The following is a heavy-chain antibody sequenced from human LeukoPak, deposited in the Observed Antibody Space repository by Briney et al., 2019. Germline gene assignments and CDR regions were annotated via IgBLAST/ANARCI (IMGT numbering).Heavy chain of an antibody. V-gene: IGHV4-4*02. CDR2: IYHSGST. CDR1: GFTVSSNY. J-gene: IGHJ4*02. Sequence: GSLRLSCAASGFTVSSNYMNWVRQPPGKGLEWIGEIYHSGSTNYNPSLKSRVTISVDKSKNQFSLKLTSVTAADTAVYYCARGEFDGGVYXDYWXXXTXXTVS. CDR3: ARGEFDGGVYXDY. D-gene: IGHD3-16*01.